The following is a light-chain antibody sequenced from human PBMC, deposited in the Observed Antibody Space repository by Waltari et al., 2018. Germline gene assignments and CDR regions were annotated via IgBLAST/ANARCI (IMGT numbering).Light chain of an antibody. V-gene: IGLV2-14*01. CDR1: SSDVGGYNY. J-gene: IGLJ2*01. CDR2: DVS. Sequence: QSALTQPASVSGSPGQSITISCTGGSSDVGGYNYVCWYQQHPGKAPKLMIYDVSNRPSGVSNRCSGAKSGSTASLTISGLQAEDEAYYFCSVKRGSNTVVFGGGTKLTVL. CDR3: SVKRGSNTVV.